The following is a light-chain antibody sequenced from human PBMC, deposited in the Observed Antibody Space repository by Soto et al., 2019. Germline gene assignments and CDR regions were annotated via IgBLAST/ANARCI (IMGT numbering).Light chain of an antibody. CDR3: SSYISSSTLHVV. CDR2: EVS. CDR1: SSDVGGYNY. V-gene: IGLV2-14*01. J-gene: IGLJ2*01. Sequence: QSVLTQPASVSGSPGQSITISCSGTSSDVGGYNYVSWYQQHPRKAPKLMIYEVSNRPSGVSNRFSGSKSGNTASLTISGLQAEDEADYYCSSYISSSTLHVVFGGGTKLNVL.